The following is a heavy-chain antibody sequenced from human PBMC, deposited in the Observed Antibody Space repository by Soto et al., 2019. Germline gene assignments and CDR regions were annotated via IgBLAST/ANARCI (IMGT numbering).Heavy chain of an antibody. CDR3: TRSTFRGVTLEYDAFDI. J-gene: IGHJ3*02. Sequence: GGSLRLSCTASGFTFGDYAMSWFRQAPGKGLEWVGFIRSKAYGGTTEYAASVKGRFTISRDDSKSIAYLQMNSLKTEDTAVYYCTRSTFRGVTLEYDAFDIWGQGTMVTVSS. CDR2: IRSKAYGGTT. D-gene: IGHD3-16*01. V-gene: IGHV3-49*03. CDR1: GFTFGDYA.